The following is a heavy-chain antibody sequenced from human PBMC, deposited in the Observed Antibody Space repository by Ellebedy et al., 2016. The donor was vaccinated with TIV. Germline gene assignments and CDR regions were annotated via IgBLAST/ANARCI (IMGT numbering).Heavy chain of an antibody. Sequence: PGGSLRLSCAASGFTFSSYAMSWVRQGPGKGLEWVSTIGGSGDSTNYADSVKGRFTISRDNSKNTLYLQMNSLRAEDTAVYYCAKHMELELWLFRYYYGMDVWGQGTTVTVSS. CDR3: AKHMELELWLFRYYYGMDV. CDR2: IGGSGDST. CDR1: GFTFSSYA. V-gene: IGHV3-23*01. J-gene: IGHJ6*02. D-gene: IGHD3-16*01.